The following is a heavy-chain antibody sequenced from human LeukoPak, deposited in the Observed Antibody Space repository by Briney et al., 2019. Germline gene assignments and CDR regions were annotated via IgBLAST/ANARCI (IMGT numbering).Heavy chain of an antibody. CDR1: GYTFTSYG. V-gene: IGHV1-18*01. Sequence: ASVKVSCKASGYTFTSYGISWVRQAPGQGLEWMGWIGAYNGNTNYAQKLQGRVTMTTDTSTSTAYTELRSLRSDDTAVYYCARNTIVGATRPYSFDYWGQGTLVTVSS. D-gene: IGHD1-26*01. CDR2: IGAYNGNT. J-gene: IGHJ4*02. CDR3: ARNTIVGATRPYSFDY.